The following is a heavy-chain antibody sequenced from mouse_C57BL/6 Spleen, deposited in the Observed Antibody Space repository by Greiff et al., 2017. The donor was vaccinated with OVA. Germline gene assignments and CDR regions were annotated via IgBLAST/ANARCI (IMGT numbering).Heavy chain of an antibody. CDR3: ARQAHDYALDY. CDR2: IYPGSGST. D-gene: IGHD2-4*01. Sequence: QVQLQQPGAELVKPGASVKMSCKASGFTFTSYWITWVKQRPGQGLEWIGDIYPGSGSTNYNEKFKSKATLTVDTSSSTAYMQLSSLTSEDAAVYYCARQAHDYALDYWGQGTTLTVSS. J-gene: IGHJ2*01. V-gene: IGHV1-55*01. CDR1: GFTFTSYW.